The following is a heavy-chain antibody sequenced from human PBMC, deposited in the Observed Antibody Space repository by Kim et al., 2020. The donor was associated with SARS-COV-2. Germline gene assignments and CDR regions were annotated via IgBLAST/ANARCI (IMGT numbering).Heavy chain of an antibody. CDR2: SNHSGST. D-gene: IGHD6-13*01. CDR1: GGSFSGYY. V-gene: IGHV4-34*01. Sequence: SETLSLTCAVYGGSFSGYYWSWIRQPPGKGLEWVGESNHSGSTNYNPSLKSRVTISVDTSKNQFSLKLSSVTAADTAVYYCAATSSSWYNYYYGMDVWGQGTPVTVSS. CDR3: AATSSSWYNYYYGMDV. J-gene: IGHJ6*02.